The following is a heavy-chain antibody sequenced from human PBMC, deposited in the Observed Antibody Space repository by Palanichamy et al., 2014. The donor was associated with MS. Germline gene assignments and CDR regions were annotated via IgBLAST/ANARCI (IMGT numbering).Heavy chain of an antibody. J-gene: IGHJ4*02. V-gene: IGHV3-23*01. Sequence: YYADSVKGRFTISRDNSKNTLYLQMNSLRADDTAVYYCVKDDSRAVAYFWGQGTLVTVSS. D-gene: IGHD6-19*01. CDR3: VKDDSRAVAYF.